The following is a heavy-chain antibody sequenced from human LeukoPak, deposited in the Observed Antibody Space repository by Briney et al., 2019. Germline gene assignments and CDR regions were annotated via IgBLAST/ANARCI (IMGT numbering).Heavy chain of an antibody. CDR3: AARGGDYFDY. J-gene: IGHJ4*02. V-gene: IGHV3-23*01. CDR2: ISGSGGNT. D-gene: IGHD3-16*01. Sequence: GGSLRLSCAASGFTFSSYAMSWVRQAPGKRLEWVSAISGSGGNTYYADSVKGRFTISRDNSKNTLYLQMNSLRAEDTAVYYCAARGGDYFDYWGQGTLVTVSS. CDR1: GFTFSSYA.